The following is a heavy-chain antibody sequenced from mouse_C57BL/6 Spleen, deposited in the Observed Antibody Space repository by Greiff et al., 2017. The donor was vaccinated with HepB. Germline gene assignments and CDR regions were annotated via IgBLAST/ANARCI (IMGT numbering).Heavy chain of an antibody. CDR3: ARSYGTSGDYFDY. D-gene: IGHD1-1*01. Sequence: EVQLQQSGPELVKPGDSVKISCKASGYSFTGYFMNWVMQSHGKSLEWIGRINPYNGDTFYNQKFKGKATLTVDKSSITAHMELRSLTSEDSAVYYCARSYGTSGDYFDYWGQGTTLTVSS. J-gene: IGHJ2*01. CDR2: INPYNGDT. CDR1: GYSFTGYF. V-gene: IGHV1-20*01.